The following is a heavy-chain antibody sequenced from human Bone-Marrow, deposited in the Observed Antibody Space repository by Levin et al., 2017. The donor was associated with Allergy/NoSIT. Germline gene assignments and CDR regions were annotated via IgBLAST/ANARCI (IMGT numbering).Heavy chain of an antibody. V-gene: IGHV1-18*01. D-gene: IGHD6-19*01. Sequence: ASVKVSCKASGYIFTNYGINWVRQAPGQGLEWVGWSSTYNGDTKSAEKFQGRVTMTADTYTNTAYMELRSLRSDDTAVYYCTSRVVAGDYWGQGTLVTVSS. CDR3: TSRVVAGDY. CDR2: SSTYNGDT. CDR1: GYIFTNYG. J-gene: IGHJ4*02.